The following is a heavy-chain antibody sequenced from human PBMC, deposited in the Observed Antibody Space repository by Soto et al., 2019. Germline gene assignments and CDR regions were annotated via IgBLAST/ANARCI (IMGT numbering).Heavy chain of an antibody. Sequence: SETLSLTCTVSGGSISSRNYYWAWVRQPPGKGLEWIANIYYSGDTYSRPSLRSRLTVSVDTSKNQFSLKLTSLTAADTAMYYCASLQVPSNFDYWGPGTLVTVSS. CDR3: ASLQVPSNFDY. CDR2: IYYSGDT. J-gene: IGHJ4*02. CDR1: GGSISSRNYY. D-gene: IGHD1-1*01. V-gene: IGHV4-39*01.